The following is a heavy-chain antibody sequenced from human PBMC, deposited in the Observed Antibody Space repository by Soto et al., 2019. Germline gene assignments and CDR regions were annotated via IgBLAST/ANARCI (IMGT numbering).Heavy chain of an antibody. V-gene: IGHV4-31*03. J-gene: IGHJ4*02. CDR2: IYYTGST. Sequence: SETLSLTCTVSGDSISRGGYYWSWIRQHPGKGLEWIGYIYYTGSTYYNPSLKSRVTISVDTSKNQFSLKVSSVTAADTAVYYCAKDQGSGLDYWGQGTLVTVSS. CDR3: AKDQGSGLDY. CDR1: GDSISRGGYY.